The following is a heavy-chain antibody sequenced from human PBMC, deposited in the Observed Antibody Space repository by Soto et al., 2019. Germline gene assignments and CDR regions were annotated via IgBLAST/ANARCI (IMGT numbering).Heavy chain of an antibody. CDR1: GFTFSSYS. V-gene: IGHV3-48*02. Sequence: GGSLRLSCAASGFTFSSYSMNWVRQAPGKGLEWVSYISSSSSTIYYADSVKGRFTISRDNAKNSLYLQMNSLRDEDTAVYYCARSSFSYCGGDCYPAGMDVWGQGTTVTVSS. J-gene: IGHJ6*02. CDR2: ISSSSSTI. D-gene: IGHD2-21*02. CDR3: ARSSFSYCGGDCYPAGMDV.